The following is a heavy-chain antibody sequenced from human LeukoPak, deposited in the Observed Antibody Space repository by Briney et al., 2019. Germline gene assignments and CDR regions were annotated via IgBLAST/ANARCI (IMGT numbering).Heavy chain of an antibody. CDR3: ARHALRRRITMVRGVIGFDY. CDR2: ISSSSSTI. V-gene: IGHV3-48*04. Sequence: GGSLRLSCAASGFTFSSYGMHWVRQAPGKGLEWVSYISSSSSTIYYADSVKGRFTTSRDNAKNSLYLQMNGLRAEDTAVYYCARHALRRRITMVRGVIGFDYWGQGTLVTVSS. J-gene: IGHJ4*02. CDR1: GFTFSSYG. D-gene: IGHD3-10*01.